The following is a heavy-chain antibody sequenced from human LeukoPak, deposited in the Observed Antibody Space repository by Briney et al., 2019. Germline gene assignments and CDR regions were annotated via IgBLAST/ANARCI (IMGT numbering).Heavy chain of an antibody. CDR3: ARGRGSSSWYNY. J-gene: IGHJ4*02. CDR1: GGTFSGYA. D-gene: IGHD6-13*01. V-gene: IGHV1-69*13. Sequence: ASVKVSCKASGGTFSGYAISWVRQAPGQGLEWMGGIIPIFGTANYAQKFQGRVTITADESTSTAYMELSSLRSEDTAVYYCARGRGSSSWYNYWGQGTLVTVSS. CDR2: IIPIFGTA.